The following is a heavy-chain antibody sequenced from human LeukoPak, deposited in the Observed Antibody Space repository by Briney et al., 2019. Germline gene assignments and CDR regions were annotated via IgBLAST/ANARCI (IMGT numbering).Heavy chain of an antibody. Sequence: PGGSLRLSCAASGFTFDDYAMHWVRQAPGKGLEWVSGISWNSGSIGYADSVEGRFTISRDNAKNSLYLQMNSLRAEDTALYYCAKDIRIAAAGLMKSAFDIWGQGTMVTVSS. D-gene: IGHD6-13*01. CDR3: AKDIRIAAAGLMKSAFDI. V-gene: IGHV3-9*01. CDR2: ISWNSGSI. J-gene: IGHJ3*02. CDR1: GFTFDDYA.